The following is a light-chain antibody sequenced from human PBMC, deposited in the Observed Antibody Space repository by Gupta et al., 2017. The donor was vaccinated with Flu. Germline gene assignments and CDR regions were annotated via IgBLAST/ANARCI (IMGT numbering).Light chain of an antibody. CDR3: QQHTNWPYT. CDR2: GAS. Sequence: EIVMTQSPDTLSVSPGERATLSCRASQSVSSNLAWYQQKPGQAPRLLIYGASTRATGIPARFSGSGSGTEFTLTISSLQSEDFAVYYCQQHTNWPYTFGQGTKLEIK. V-gene: IGKV3-15*01. J-gene: IGKJ2*01. CDR1: QSVSSN.